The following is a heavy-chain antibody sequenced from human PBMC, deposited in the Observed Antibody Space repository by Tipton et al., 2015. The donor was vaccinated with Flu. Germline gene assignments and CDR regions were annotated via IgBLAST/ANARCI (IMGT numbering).Heavy chain of an antibody. V-gene: IGHV4-59*01. Sequence: TLSLTCTVSGGSISSYYWSWIRQPPGKGLEWIGYIYYSGSTNYNPSLKSRVTISADTSNNQFSLKLSSVTAADTAVYYCARGDCSSTNCLDYWGQGTLVTVSS. CDR3: ARGDCSSTNCLDY. CDR1: GGSISSYY. D-gene: IGHD2-2*01. J-gene: IGHJ4*02. CDR2: IYYSGST.